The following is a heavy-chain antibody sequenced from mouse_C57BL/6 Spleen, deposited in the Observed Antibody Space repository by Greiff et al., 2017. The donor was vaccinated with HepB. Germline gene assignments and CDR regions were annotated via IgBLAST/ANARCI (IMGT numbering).Heavy chain of an antibody. D-gene: IGHD4-1*01. Sequence: QVQLKQPGAELVRPGSSVKLSCKASGYTFTSYWMHWVKQRPIQGLEWIGNIDPSDSETHYNQKFKDKATLTVDKSSSTAYRQVSSLTSEGSTVYYCARWAGTYFDCWGQGTTRTVVS. V-gene: IGHV1-52*01. CDR3: ARWAGTYFDC. J-gene: IGHJ2*01. CDR1: GYTFTSYW. CDR2: IDPSDSET.